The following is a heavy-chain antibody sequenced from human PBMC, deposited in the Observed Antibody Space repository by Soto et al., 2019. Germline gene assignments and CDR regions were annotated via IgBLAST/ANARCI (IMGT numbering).Heavy chain of an antibody. CDR2: ISYDGSNK. CDR3: ARSYYDSSGPCDY. V-gene: IGHV3-30-3*01. Sequence: QVQLVESGGGVVQPGRSLRLSCAASGFTFSSYAMRWVRQAPGKGLEWVAVISYDGSNKYYVDSVKGRFTISRDNSKNTLYLQMNSLRAEDTAVYYCARSYYDSSGPCDYWGQGTLVTVSS. D-gene: IGHD3-22*01. CDR1: GFTFSSYA. J-gene: IGHJ4*02.